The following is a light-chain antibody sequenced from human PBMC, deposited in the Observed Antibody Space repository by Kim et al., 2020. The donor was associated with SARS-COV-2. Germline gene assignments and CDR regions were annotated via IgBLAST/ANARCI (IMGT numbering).Light chain of an antibody. Sequence: QATTNALPRANSDVGGVDDVSWYQQPPGNAPNVLIYDVSKRPSGVSNRFSGAKASNTASLTIPGLQAEDEGDYYCSSYTNSSSLGVFGGGTQLTVL. J-gene: IGLJ2*01. CDR2: DVS. CDR3: SSYTNSSSLGV. V-gene: IGLV2-14*03. CDR1: NSDVGGVDD.